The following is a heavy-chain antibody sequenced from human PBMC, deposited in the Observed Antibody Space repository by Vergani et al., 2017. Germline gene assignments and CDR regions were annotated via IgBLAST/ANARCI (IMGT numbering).Heavy chain of an antibody. D-gene: IGHD3-3*01. Sequence: QVQLVESGGGVVQPGRSLRLSCTSSGFTFSTYAMHWVRQAPGKGLEWVAIIYYDGSKKYYADSVKGRFTISRDNSRNTLDLRMSSLRAEDTAVYYCAKNVVRITIFGVERPAGGLDYWGQGTLVTVSS. V-gene: IGHV3-33*06. CDR1: GFTFSTYA. CDR3: AKNVVRITIFGVERPAGGLDY. CDR2: IYYDGSKK. J-gene: IGHJ4*02.